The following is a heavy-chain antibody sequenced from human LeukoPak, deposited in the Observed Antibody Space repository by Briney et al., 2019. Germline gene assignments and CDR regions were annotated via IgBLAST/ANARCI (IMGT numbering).Heavy chain of an antibody. CDR3: ARDTGRSRPYYFDY. J-gene: IGHJ4*02. CDR1: GFTFSSYS. Sequence: GGSLGLSCAASGFTFSSYSMNWVRQAPGKGLEWVSSISSSSSYIYYADSVKGRFTISRDNAKNSLYLQMNSLRAEDTAVYYCARDTGRSRPYYFDYWGQGTLVTVSS. D-gene: IGHD1-1*01. V-gene: IGHV3-21*01. CDR2: ISSSSSYI.